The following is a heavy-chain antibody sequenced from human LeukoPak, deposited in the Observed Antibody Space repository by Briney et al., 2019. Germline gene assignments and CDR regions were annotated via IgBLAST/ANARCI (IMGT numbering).Heavy chain of an antibody. CDR2: IYTLGST. V-gene: IGHV4-4*07. CDR3: ARAPLRDTGYFQL. CDR1: GGSFSSSY. Sequence: SETLSLTCTVSGGSFSSSYWSWIRQSAGKGLEWIGRIYTLGSTNYNPSLKSRVTMSLDTSKNQFSLKLSSVTAADTAIYYCARAPLRDTGYFQLWGQGTLVTVSS. D-gene: IGHD5-24*01. J-gene: IGHJ1*01.